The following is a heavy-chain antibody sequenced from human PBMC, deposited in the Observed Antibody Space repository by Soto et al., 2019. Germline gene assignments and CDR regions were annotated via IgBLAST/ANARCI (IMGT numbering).Heavy chain of an antibody. CDR2: ISYDGSNK. D-gene: IGHD4-4*01. CDR3: AKDRYSNNRYYYYYYGMDV. V-gene: IGHV3-30*18. J-gene: IGHJ6*02. Sequence: GGSLRLSCAASGFTFSSYGMHWVRQAPGKGLEWVAVISYDGSNKYYADSVKGRLTISRDNSKNTLYLQMNSLRAEDTAVYYCAKDRYSNNRYYYYYYGMDVWGQGTTVTVSS. CDR1: GFTFSSYG.